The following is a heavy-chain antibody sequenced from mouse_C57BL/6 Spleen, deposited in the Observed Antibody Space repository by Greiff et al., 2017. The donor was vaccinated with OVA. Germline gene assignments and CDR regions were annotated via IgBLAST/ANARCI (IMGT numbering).Heavy chain of an antibody. CDR3: ARWAALYFDY. CDR2: INPNNGGT. CDR1: GYTFTDYY. Sequence: EVQLQQSGPELVKPGASVKISCKASGYTFTDYYMNWVKQSHGKSLEWIGDINPNNGGTSYNQKFKGKATLTVDKSSSTAYMELRSLTSEDSAVYYCARWAALYFDYWGQGTTLTVSS. J-gene: IGHJ2*01. V-gene: IGHV1-26*01. D-gene: IGHD3-3*01.